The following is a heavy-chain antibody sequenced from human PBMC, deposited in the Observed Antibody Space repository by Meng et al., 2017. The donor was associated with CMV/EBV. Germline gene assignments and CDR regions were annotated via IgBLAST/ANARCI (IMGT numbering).Heavy chain of an antibody. CDR3: ARSFGATPFDY. CDR1: GYTFTDYY. CDR2: VDPEDGET. V-gene: IGHV1-69-2*01. Sequence: SCKVSGYTFTDYYMHWVQQAPGKGLEWMGLVDPEDGETIYAEKFQDRVTITADTSTDTAYMELSSLRSEDTAVYYCARSFGATPFDYWGQGTLVTVSS. J-gene: IGHJ4*02. D-gene: IGHD1-26*01.